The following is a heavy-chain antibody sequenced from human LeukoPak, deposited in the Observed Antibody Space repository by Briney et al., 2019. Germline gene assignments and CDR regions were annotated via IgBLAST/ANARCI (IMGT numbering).Heavy chain of an antibody. CDR3: ARASPERGYSYGPLDNYFDY. Sequence: GGSLRLSCAASGFTVSSNYMSWVRQAPGKGLEWVSVIYSGGSTYYADSVKGRFTISRDNSKNTLYLQMNSLRAEDTAVYYCARASPERGYSYGPLDNYFDYWGQGTLVTVSS. CDR1: GFTVSSNY. CDR2: IYSGGST. V-gene: IGHV3-66*01. D-gene: IGHD5-18*01. J-gene: IGHJ4*02.